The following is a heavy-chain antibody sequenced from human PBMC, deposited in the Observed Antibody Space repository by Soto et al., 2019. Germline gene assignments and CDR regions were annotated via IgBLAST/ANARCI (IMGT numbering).Heavy chain of an antibody. D-gene: IGHD5-12*01. CDR1: GFTFSSYG. CDR2: IWYDGSNK. V-gene: IGHV3-33*01. J-gene: IGHJ4*02. Sequence: QVQLVESGGGVVQPGRSLRLSYAASGFTFSSYGMHWVRQAPGKGLEWVAVIWYDGSNKYYADSVKGRFTISRDNSKNTLYLQMNSLRAEDTAVYYCARDLRGYSGYDPTDYWGQGTLVTVSS. CDR3: ARDLRGYSGYDPTDY.